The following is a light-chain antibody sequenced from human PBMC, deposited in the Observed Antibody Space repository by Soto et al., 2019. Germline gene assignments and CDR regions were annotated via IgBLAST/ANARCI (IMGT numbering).Light chain of an antibody. V-gene: IGLV2-11*01. CDR1: SRDIGGYNY. CDR2: DVT. J-gene: IGLJ1*01. Sequence: QSVLTQPRSVSGSPGQSVTISCTGASRDIGGYNYVSWYQQYPGKAPKLLIYDVTKRPSGVPDRFSGSKSGYTAPLTISGLRAEDDADYYCCSYAGSYTFYVFGTGTKVTVL. CDR3: CSYAGSYTFYV.